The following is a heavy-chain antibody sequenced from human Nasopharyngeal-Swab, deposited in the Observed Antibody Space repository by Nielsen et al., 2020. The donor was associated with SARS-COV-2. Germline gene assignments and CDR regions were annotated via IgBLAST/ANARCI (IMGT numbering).Heavy chain of an antibody. V-gene: IGHV3-74*01. D-gene: IGHD3-10*01. CDR3: VRDNYGVDY. Sequence: GGSLRLSCAASGFTFGTYWMHWVHQAPGKGLEWISEIHGDGRNTNYADSVKGRFTISRDNAKSTLYLQMNSLRVEDTAVYYCVRDNYGVDYWGQGTLVTVSS. J-gene: IGHJ4*02. CDR1: GFTFGTYW. CDR2: IHGDGRNT.